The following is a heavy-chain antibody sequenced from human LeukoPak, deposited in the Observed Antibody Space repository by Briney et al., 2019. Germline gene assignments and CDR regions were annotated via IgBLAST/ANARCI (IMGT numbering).Heavy chain of an antibody. V-gene: IGHV3-23*01. CDR3: AKGSDQFNYYNYIDV. D-gene: IGHD3-3*01. CDR2: ISGSGGST. CDR1: GFTFSRYV. Sequence: GGSLRLSCAASGFTFSRYVMSWVRQAPGKGLQWVSFISGSGGSTFYADSVKGRFTISRDNSKKTLYMQTSSLTADDTAVHYCAKGSDQFNYYNYIDVWGKGTTVTVSS. J-gene: IGHJ6*03.